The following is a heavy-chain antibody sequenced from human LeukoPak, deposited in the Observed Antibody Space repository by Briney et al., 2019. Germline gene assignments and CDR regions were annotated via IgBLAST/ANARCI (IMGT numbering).Heavy chain of an antibody. J-gene: IGHJ5*02. CDR3: ARDLKAPRYNEAGGFDP. V-gene: IGHV3-11*01. D-gene: IGHD1-14*01. CDR1: GFTFSDYY. Sequence: PGGSLRLSCAASGFTFSDYYMSWIRQAPGKGLEWVSYISSSGSTIYYADSVKGRFTISRDNAKNSLYLQMNSLRAEATAVYYCARDLKAPRYNEAGGFDPWGQGTLVTVSS. CDR2: ISSSGSTI.